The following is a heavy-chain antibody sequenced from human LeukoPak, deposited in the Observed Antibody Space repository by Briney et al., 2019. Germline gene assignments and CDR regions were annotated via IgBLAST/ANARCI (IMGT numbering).Heavy chain of an antibody. CDR3: ARAGGLYSSSSNYYYYMDV. V-gene: IGHV6-1*01. Sequence: SQTLSLTCAISGDSVSSNSAAWNWIRQSPSRGLEWLVRTYYRSKWYNDYAVSVKSRITINPDTSKKQFSLQLNSVTPEDTAVYYCARAGGLYSSSSNYYYYMDVWGKGTTVTVSS. CDR2: TYYRSKWYN. D-gene: IGHD6-6*01. CDR1: GDSVSSNSAA. J-gene: IGHJ6*03.